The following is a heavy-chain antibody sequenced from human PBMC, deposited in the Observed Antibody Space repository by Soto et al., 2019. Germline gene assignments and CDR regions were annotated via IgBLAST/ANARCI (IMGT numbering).Heavy chain of an antibody. CDR2: IDPSDSYT. CDR3: ARHPHYDFWSGYYGYYYYGMDV. J-gene: IGHJ6*02. V-gene: IGHV5-10-1*01. CDR1: GYSFTSYW. D-gene: IGHD3-3*01. Sequence: PVESLKISCKGSGYSFTSYWISWVRQMPGKGLEWMGRIDPSDSYTNYSPSFQGHVTISADKSISTAYLQWSSLKASDTAMYYCARHPHYDFWSGYYGYYYYGMDVWGQGTTVTVSS.